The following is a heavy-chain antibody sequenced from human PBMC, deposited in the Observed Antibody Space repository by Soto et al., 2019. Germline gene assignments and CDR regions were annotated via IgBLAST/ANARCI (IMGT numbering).Heavy chain of an antibody. CDR3: ARRDQIAYYYGMDV. CDR2: INSDGSST. J-gene: IGHJ6*02. V-gene: IGHV3-74*01. CDR1: GFTYSSYW. Sequence: EVQLVESGGGLVQPGGSLRLSCAASGFTYSSYWMNWVLQAPGKGLVWVSRINSDGSSTSYVDSVKGRFTISRDNAKNTLYLQMNSLRAEDTAVYYCARRDQIAYYYGMDVWGQGTTVTVSS. D-gene: IGHD2-21*01.